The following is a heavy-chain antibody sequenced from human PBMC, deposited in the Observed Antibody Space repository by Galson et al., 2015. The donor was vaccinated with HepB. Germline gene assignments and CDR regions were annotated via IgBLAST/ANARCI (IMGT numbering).Heavy chain of an antibody. CDR2: VSAGGSST. Sequence: LRLSCAASGFTFSNYAMSWVRQATGKGLEWVSSVSAGGSSTYYADSVKGRFTISRDNSKNTLFLQMNNLRAEDTAVYYCAKRGYFDYWGQGTLVTVSS. V-gene: IGHV3-23*01. CDR1: GFTFSNYA. D-gene: IGHD3-16*01. J-gene: IGHJ4*02. CDR3: AKRGYFDY.